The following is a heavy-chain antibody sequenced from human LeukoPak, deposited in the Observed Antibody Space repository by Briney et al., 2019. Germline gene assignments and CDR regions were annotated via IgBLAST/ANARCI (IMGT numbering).Heavy chain of an antibody. J-gene: IGHJ3*02. V-gene: IGHV3-48*03. Sequence: SGGSLRLSCAASGFTFSSYEMNWVRQAPGKGLEWVSYISSSGSTIYYADSVKGRFTISRDNAKNSLYLQMNSLRAEDTAVYYCARSKRVYYYDSSGYRFPYAFDIWGQGTMVTVSS. CDR1: GFTFSSYE. CDR3: ARSKRVYYYDSSGYRFPYAFDI. CDR2: ISSSGSTI. D-gene: IGHD3-22*01.